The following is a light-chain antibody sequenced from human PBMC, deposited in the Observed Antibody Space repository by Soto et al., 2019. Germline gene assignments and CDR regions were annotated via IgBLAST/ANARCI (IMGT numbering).Light chain of an antibody. V-gene: IGKV3-20*01. CDR3: QQYGSSPRT. J-gene: IGKJ1*01. CDR1: QSVSSSY. Sequence: EIVLTQSPGTLSLSPGERATLSCRASQSVSSSYLAWYQQKPGKAPRLLIYGASRRATGIPDRFSGSGSGTDFTLTISRLEPEDCAVYYCQQYGSSPRTLGQGTKVEIK. CDR2: GAS.